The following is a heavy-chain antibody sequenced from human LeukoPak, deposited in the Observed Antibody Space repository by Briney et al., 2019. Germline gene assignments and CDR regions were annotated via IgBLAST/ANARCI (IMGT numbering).Heavy chain of an antibody. CDR1: GGSISSGDYY. D-gene: IGHD2-2*02. Sequence: RPSETLSLTCTVSGGSISSGDYYWSWIRQPPGKGLEWIGYIYHSETTYYNPSLKSRVTMSVDTSKSQFSLKLSSVTAADTAVYYCARATIVPAAINWFDPWGQGTLVTVSS. CDR2: IYHSETT. V-gene: IGHV4-30-4*01. J-gene: IGHJ5*02. CDR3: ARATIVPAAINWFDP.